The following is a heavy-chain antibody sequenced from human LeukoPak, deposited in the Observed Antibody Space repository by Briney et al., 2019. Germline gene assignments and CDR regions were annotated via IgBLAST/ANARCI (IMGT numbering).Heavy chain of an antibody. J-gene: IGHJ3*02. Sequence: SQTLSLTCTVSGGSISSGGYYWSWIRQHPGKGLEWIGYIYYSGSTYYNPSLKSRVTISVDTSKNQFSLKLSSVTAANTAVYYCALSPFYYDSSNDAFDIWGQGTMVTVSS. V-gene: IGHV4-31*03. CDR1: GGSISSGGYY. D-gene: IGHD3-22*01. CDR2: IYYSGST. CDR3: ALSPFYYDSSNDAFDI.